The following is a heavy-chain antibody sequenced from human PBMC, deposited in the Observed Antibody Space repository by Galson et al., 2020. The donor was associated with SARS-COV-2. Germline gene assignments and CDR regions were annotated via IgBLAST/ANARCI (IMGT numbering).Heavy chain of an antibody. CDR1: GFSLSSHG. J-gene: IGHJ4*02. D-gene: IGHD3-22*01. V-gene: IGHV3-33*01. Sequence: GESLKISCAASGFSLSSHGMHWVRQAPGKGLEWVAFIWYDGSKKYYADSVKGRFIISRDNSKNTLYLQMSSLRADDTAVYYCARSRGGAGGYYDNYGYYYYWGQGTLVTVSS. CDR2: IWYDGSKK. CDR3: ARSRGGAGGYYDNYGYYYY.